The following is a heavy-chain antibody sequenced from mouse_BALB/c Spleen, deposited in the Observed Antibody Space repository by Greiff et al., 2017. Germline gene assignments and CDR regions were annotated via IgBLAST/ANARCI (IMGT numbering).Heavy chain of an antibody. J-gene: IGHJ4*01. CDR2: ISSGGSYT. CDR3: ARQGITAPGAMDY. CDR1: GFTFSSYG. D-gene: IGHD2-4*01. V-gene: IGHV5-6*01. Sequence: EVKLVESGGDLVKPGGSLKLSCAASGFTFSSYGMSWVRQTPDKRLEWVATISSGGSYTYYPDSVKGRFTISRDNAKNTLYLQMSSLKSEDTAMYYCARQGITAPGAMDYWGQGASVTVSS.